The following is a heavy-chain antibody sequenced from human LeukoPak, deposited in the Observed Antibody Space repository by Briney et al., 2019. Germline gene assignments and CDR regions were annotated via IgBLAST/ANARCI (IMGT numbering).Heavy chain of an antibody. J-gene: IGHJ6*03. D-gene: IGHD6-6*01. Sequence: GGSLRLSCAASGFTVSSKYMSWVRQAPGKGLEWVSVIYTGGSTYHADSVKGRFTISRDNSKNTLYLQMNSLRAEDTAVYFCARDRHVPGLYYYYMDVWGKGNTVTVSS. V-gene: IGHV3-53*01. CDR3: ARDRHVPGLYYYYMDV. CDR2: IYTGGST. CDR1: GFTVSSKY.